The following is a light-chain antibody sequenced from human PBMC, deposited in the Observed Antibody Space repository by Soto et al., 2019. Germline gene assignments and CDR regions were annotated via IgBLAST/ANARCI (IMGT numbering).Light chain of an antibody. J-gene: IGLJ2*01. CDR3: SSYTSSSIVV. Sequence: QSALTQPASVSGSPGQSITISCTGTSSDVGGYNYVSWYQQHPGKAPKLMIYEVSNRLSGVSNRFSGSKSGNTASLTISGLQAEDEADYYCSSYTSSSIVVFGGGTKLTVL. CDR2: EVS. CDR1: SSDVGGYNY. V-gene: IGLV2-14*01.